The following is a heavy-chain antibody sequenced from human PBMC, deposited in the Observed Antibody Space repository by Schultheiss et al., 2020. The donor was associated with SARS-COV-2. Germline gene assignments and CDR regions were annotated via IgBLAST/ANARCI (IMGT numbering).Heavy chain of an antibody. CDR2: IYPGDSDT. CDR1: GYSFTSYW. Sequence: GGSLRLSCKGSGYSFTSYWIGWVRQMPGKGLEWMGIIYPGDSDTRYSPSFQGQVIISADKSISTAYLQWSSLKASDTAMYYCARHSPAYSSGGTSDYWGQGTLVTVSS. V-gene: IGHV5-51*01. D-gene: IGHD6-19*01. J-gene: IGHJ4*02. CDR3: ARHSPAYSSGGTSDY.